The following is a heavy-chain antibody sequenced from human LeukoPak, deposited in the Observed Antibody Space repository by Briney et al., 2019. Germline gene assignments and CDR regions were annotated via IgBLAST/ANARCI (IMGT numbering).Heavy chain of an antibody. CDR2: ISYDGRNI. CDR3: AKGPLRGTTAAIDY. V-gene: IGHV3-30*18. D-gene: IGHD1-1*01. J-gene: IGHJ4*02. Sequence: GSLRLSCAASGFTFNNYGMHWVRQAPGKGLEWVAVISYDGRNIHYPDSVKGRFTISRDISTDTLWLQMDSLRTEDTAVYYCAKGPLRGTTAAIDYWGQGTLVTVSS. CDR1: GFTFNNYG.